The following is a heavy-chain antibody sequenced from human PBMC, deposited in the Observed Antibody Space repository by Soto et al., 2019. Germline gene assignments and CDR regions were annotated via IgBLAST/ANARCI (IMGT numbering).Heavy chain of an antibody. D-gene: IGHD5-12*01. CDR3: ARSDSGYGLRHMDV. CDR1: GGSISSGGYY. V-gene: IGHV4-31*03. CDR2: IYYSGST. J-gene: IGHJ6*03. Sequence: PSETLSLTCTVSGGSISSGGYYWSWIRQHPGKGLEWIGYIYYSGSTYYNPSLKSRVTISVDTSKNQFSLKLSSVTAADTAVYYCARSDSGYGLRHMDVWGKGTTVTVSS.